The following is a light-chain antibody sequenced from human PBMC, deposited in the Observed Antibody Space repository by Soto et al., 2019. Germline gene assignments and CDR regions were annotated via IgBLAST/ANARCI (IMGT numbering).Light chain of an antibody. CDR2: GVS. J-gene: IGKJ1*01. Sequence: IQRTQSPSTLSGSVADRVPLACRARQSISRGLAWYKQKPGKAPQFLIDGVSSLKRGVPSRFRGSGSGTEFTLVISSLKPDDFETYYCQQYMRSSVTFGQGTKVDIK. CDR3: QQYMRSSVT. CDR1: QSISRG. V-gene: IGKV1-5*01.